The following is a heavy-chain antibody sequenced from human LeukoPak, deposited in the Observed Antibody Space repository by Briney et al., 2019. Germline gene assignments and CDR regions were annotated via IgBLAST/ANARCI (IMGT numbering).Heavy chain of an antibody. J-gene: IGHJ4*02. CDR1: GFTFSSYA. Sequence: GGSLRLSCAASGFTFSSYAMSWVRQAPGKGLEWVSAISGSGGSTYYADSVKGRLTISRDNSKNTLYLQMNSLRAEDTAVYYCAKAKRATVTTPDYWGQGTLVTVSS. CDR2: ISGSGGST. V-gene: IGHV3-23*01. D-gene: IGHD4-17*01. CDR3: AKAKRATVTTPDY.